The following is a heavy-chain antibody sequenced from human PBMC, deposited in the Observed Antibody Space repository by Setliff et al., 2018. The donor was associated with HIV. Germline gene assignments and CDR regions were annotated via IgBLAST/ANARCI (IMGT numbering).Heavy chain of an antibody. J-gene: IGHJ4*02. CDR1: GGSIISESHY. D-gene: IGHD6-13*01. Sequence: SEPLSLTCTVSGGSIISESHYWGWIRQPPGKGLEWVGNINYRGRTYYNPSLKSRVTMSVDTSKNQFSLSLNYVTVADTAVFFCARRRIAAVFDLWGQGVLVTVPQ. CDR2: INYRGRT. V-gene: IGHV4-39*07. CDR3: ARRRIAAVFDL.